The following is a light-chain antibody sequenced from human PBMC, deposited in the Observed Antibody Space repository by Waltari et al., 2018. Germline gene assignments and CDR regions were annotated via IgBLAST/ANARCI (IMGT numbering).Light chain of an antibody. CDR3: QQSYSTPST. J-gene: IGKJ3*01. V-gene: IGKV1-39*01. CDR1: QSIRSY. Sequence: DIQMTQSPSSLSASAGDSVTITCRASQSIRSYLNWYQQKPGKAPKLLIYAATSLQSGVPSRFSGSGSGTDFTLTISSLQPEDFATYYCQQSYSTPSTFGPGTKVDIK. CDR2: AAT.